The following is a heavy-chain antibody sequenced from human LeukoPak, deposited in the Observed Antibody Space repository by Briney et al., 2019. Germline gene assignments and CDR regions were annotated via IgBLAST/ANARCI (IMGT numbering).Heavy chain of an antibody. J-gene: IGHJ4*02. D-gene: IGHD3-10*01. CDR1: GFTFSRFA. CDR2: ISGSGGST. CDR3: ARGYLEDY. V-gene: IGHV3-23*01. Sequence: GGSLRLSCAASGFTFSRFAMSWVRQAPGKGLQWVSAISGSGGSTYYADSVKGRFTISRDTSKNTLYLQMNSLRVEDTAVYFCARGYLEDYWGQGTLVTVSS.